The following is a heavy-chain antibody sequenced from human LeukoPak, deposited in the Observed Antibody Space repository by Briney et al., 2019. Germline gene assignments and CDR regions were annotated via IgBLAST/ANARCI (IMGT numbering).Heavy chain of an antibody. V-gene: IGHV1-8*01. CDR1: GYTFTSYD. CDR3: ARRDSCGDAFDI. CDR2: MNPNSGNT. Sequence: VASVKVSCKASGYTFTSYDINWVRQATGQGLVWMGCMNPNSGNTVYAQKFQGRVTMTRNTSISTAYMELSSLRSEDTGVYYCARRDSCGDAFDIWGQGTMVTVSS. D-gene: IGHD3-22*01. J-gene: IGHJ3*02.